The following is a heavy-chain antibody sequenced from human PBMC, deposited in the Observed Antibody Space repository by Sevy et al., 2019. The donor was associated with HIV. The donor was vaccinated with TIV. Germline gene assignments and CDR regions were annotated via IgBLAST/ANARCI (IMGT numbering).Heavy chain of an antibody. J-gene: IGHJ4*02. CDR3: ARVRLGYCSGCSCFLGYFDY. CDR1: GGTFSSYA. CDR2: IIPIFGTA. D-gene: IGHD2-15*01. Sequence: ASVKVSCKASGGTFSSYAISWVRQAPGQGLEWMGGIIPIFGTANYAQKFQGRVTITADESTSTAYMELSSLRSEDTAGYYCARVRLGYCSGCSCFLGYFDYWGQGTLVTVSS. V-gene: IGHV1-69*13.